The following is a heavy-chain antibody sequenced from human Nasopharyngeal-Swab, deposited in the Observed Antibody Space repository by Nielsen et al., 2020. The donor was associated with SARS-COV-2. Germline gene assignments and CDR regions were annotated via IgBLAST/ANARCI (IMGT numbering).Heavy chain of an antibody. CDR3: ARGVFSGSSLLYYFDY. V-gene: IGHV1-18*04. CDR2: ISAYNGNT. Sequence: ASVKVSCKASGYTFTSYDISWVRQAPGQGLEWMGWISAYNGNTNYAQKLQGRVTMTTDTSTSTAYMDLRSLRSDDTAVYYCARGVFSGSSLLYYFDYWGQGILVTVSS. J-gene: IGHJ4*02. D-gene: IGHD1-26*01. CDR1: GYTFTSYD.